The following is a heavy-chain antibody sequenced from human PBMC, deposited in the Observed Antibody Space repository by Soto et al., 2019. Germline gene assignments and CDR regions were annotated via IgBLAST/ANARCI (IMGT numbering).Heavy chain of an antibody. J-gene: IGHJ4*02. CDR2: IIPIFGTA. D-gene: IGHD3-22*01. Sequence: GASVKVSCKASGGTFSSYAISWVRQAPGQGLEWMGGIIPIFGTANYAQKFQGRVTITADESTSTAYMELSSLRSEDTAVYYCAGGSYYDSSGTTDFDYWGQGTLVTVSS. CDR3: AGGSYYDSSGTTDFDY. V-gene: IGHV1-69*13. CDR1: GGTFSSYA.